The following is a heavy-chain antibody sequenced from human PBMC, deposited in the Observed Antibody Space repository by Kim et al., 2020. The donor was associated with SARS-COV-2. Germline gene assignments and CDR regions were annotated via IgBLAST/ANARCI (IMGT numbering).Heavy chain of an antibody. D-gene: IGHD3-22*01. J-gene: IGHJ1*01. CDR3: ASYYYDSSGYYYAEYFQH. Sequence: GGSLSLSCAASGFTFSDYYMSWIRQAPGKGLEWVSYISSSGSTIYYADSVKGRFTISRDNSKNSLYLQMNSLRAEDTAVYYCASYYYDSSGYYYAEYFQHWGQGTLVTVSS. CDR2: ISSSGSTI. CDR1: GFTFSDYY. V-gene: IGHV3-11*01.